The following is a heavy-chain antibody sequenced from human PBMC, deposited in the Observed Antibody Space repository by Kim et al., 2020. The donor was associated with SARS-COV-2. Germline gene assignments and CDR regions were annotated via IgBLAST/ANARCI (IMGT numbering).Heavy chain of an antibody. D-gene: IGHD2-15*01. CDR3: ARPYGGGY. CDR1: GDSLVTSDYY. CDR2: IYHRGFT. J-gene: IGHJ1*01. Sequence: SESLSLTCIVSGDSLVTSDYYWGWIRQPPGKGLEWIASIYHRGFTSYNPSLQSRVSISMDTFRNKFSLQLKSMTAADTAMYYCARPYGGGYWGQGIMVAVST. V-gene: IGHV4-39*01.